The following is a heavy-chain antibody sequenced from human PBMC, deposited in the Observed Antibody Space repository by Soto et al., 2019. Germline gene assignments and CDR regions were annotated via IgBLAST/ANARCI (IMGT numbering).Heavy chain of an antibody. V-gene: IGHV3-23*01. Sequence: EVQLLESGGGLVQPGGSLRLSCAASGFSFSSYAMSWVRQAPGKGLEWVSAISGSGGGTYYTDSVKGRFTISRDNSKHTLYLQMNSLRAEDTAVYYCAKDVGATGGDSAYWGQGTLVTVSS. CDR2: ISGSGGGT. D-gene: IGHD1-26*01. J-gene: IGHJ4*02. CDR1: GFSFSSYA. CDR3: AKDVGATGGDSAY.